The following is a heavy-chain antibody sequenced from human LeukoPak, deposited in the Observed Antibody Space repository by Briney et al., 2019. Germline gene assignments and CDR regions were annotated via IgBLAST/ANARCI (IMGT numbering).Heavy chain of an antibody. CDR1: GFTSDDYG. D-gene: IGHD3-10*01. Sequence: PGGSLRLSCAASGFTSDDYGMSWVRQAPGKGLEWVSGINWNGGSTGYADSVKGRFTISRGNAKNSLYLQMNSLRAEDTALYHCARAGYYGSGSYIRYFDYWGQGTLVTVSS. CDR2: INWNGGST. CDR3: ARAGYYGSGSYIRYFDY. J-gene: IGHJ4*02. V-gene: IGHV3-20*01.